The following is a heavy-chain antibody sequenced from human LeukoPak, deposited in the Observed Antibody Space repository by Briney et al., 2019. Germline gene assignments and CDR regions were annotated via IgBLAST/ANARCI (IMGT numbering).Heavy chain of an antibody. D-gene: IGHD6-13*01. CDR1: GFTFSSYW. CDR3: ARYSAAAGTGSWFDP. CDR2: IKQDGSEK. Sequence: GGSLRLSCEAPGFTFSSYWMSWVRQAPGKGLEWVANIKQDGSEKYYVDSVKGRFTISRDNVKNSLYLQMNSLRAEETAVYYCARYSAAAGTGSWFDPWGQGTLVTVSS. V-gene: IGHV3-7*01. J-gene: IGHJ5*02.